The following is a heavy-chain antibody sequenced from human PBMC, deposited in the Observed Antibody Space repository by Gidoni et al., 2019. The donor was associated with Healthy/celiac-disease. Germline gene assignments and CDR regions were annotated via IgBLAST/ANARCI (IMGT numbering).Heavy chain of an antibody. CDR1: GFTFRSYR. J-gene: IGHJ6*02. D-gene: IGHD2-15*01. CDR2: SSSSSSYI. V-gene: IGHV3-21*01. Sequence: EVQLVESGGGLVKPGGSLRLSCAASGFTFRSYRINWVRQAPGKGLEWVSSSSSSSSYIYYADSVKGRFTSSRDNAKNSLYLKMNSLRAEDTAVYYCARDLESVVVAAGYYYYGMDVWGQGTTVTVSS. CDR3: ARDLESVVVAAGYYYYGMDV.